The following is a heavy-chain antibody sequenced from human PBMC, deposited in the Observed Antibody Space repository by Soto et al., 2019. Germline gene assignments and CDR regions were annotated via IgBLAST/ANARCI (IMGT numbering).Heavy chain of an antibody. V-gene: IGHV3-11*01. CDR1: GFTFSDYY. CDR3: ATVSGALAGYFNYYYSGMDV. J-gene: IGHJ6*02. D-gene: IGHD3-9*01. Sequence: QVQMVESGGGLVKPGGSLRHSCAASGFTFSDYYMSWIRQAPGKGLEWVSYISSSGRTIYYADSVKGRFTISRDKATNSPYLQMNSLRAEATAVYYCATVSGALAGYFNYYYSGMDVWGQVTTVTVSS. CDR2: ISSSGRTI.